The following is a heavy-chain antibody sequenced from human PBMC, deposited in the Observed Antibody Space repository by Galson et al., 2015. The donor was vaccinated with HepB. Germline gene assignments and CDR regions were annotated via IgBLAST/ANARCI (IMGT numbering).Heavy chain of an antibody. V-gene: IGHV3-15*01. J-gene: IGHJ3*02. CDR3: SCITMVRGVMI. Sequence: SLRLSCAASGFTFSNAWMSWVRQAPGKGLEWVGRIKSKTDGGTTDYAAPVKGRFTISRDDSKNTLYLQMNSLKTEDTAVYYCSCITMVRGVMIWGQGTMVTVSS. CDR1: GFTFSNAW. CDR2: IKSKTDGGTT. D-gene: IGHD3-10*01.